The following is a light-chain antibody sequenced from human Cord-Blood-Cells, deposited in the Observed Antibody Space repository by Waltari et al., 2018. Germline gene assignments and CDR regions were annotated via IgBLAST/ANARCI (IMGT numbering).Light chain of an antibody. CDR3: QSYDSSLSGYV. V-gene: IGLV1-40*01. Sequence: QSVLTQPPSVSGAPGQRVTIPCTGSSSNIGAGYDVHWYQQLPGTAPKLLIYGNSNRPSGVPDRFSGSKSGPSASLAITGLQAEDEADYYCQSYDSSLSGYVFGTGTKVTVL. CDR2: GNS. J-gene: IGLJ1*01. CDR1: SSNIGAGYD.